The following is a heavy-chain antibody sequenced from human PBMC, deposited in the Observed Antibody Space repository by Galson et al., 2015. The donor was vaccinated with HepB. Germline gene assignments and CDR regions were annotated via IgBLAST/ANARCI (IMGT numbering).Heavy chain of an antibody. J-gene: IGHJ4*02. CDR3: AKDHGGPDDY. V-gene: IGHV3-74*01. CDR1: GVTFSRYW. Sequence: SLRLSCAASGVTFSRYWMHWVRQVPGKGLVWVSRINEDGSTRSYADSVRGRFTISRDNAKNMVYLQTNSLRVEDTAVYYCAKDHGGPDDYWGQGTLVTVSS. CDR2: INEDGSTR. D-gene: IGHD5-24*01.